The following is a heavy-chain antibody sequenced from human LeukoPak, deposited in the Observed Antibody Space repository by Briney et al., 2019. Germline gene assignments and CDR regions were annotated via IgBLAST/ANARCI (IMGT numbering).Heavy chain of an antibody. V-gene: IGHV4-59*12. Sequence: SETLSLTCTVSGGSISSYYWSWIRQPPGKGLEWIGYIYYSGSTNYNPSLKSRVTISVDTSKNQFSLNLSSVTAADTAVYYCAKVTAPGFFDYWGHGTLVTVSS. J-gene: IGHJ4*01. D-gene: IGHD2-21*02. CDR3: AKVTAPGFFDY. CDR1: GGSISSYY. CDR2: IYYSGST.